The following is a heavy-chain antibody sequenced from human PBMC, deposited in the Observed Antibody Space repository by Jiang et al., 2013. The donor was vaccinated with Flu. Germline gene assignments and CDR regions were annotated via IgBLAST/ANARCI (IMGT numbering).Heavy chain of an antibody. J-gene: IGHJ5*02. D-gene: IGHD1-7*01. CDR2: ISAYNGNT. CDR3: ARVGTLGWFDP. V-gene: IGHV1-18*04. Sequence: SYGISWVRQAPGQGLEWMGWISAYNGNTNYAQKLQGRVTMTTDTSTSTAYMELRSLRSDDTAVYYCARVGTLGWFDPWGQGTLVTVSS. CDR1: SYG.